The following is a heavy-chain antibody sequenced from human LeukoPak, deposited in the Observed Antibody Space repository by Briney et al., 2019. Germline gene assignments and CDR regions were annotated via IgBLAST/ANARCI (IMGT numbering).Heavy chain of an antibody. V-gene: IGHV3-30-3*01. CDR3: ARGGYYYDTTGSPGDY. CDR1: GFTLTNYA. Sequence: GGSLRLSCVVSGFTLTNYALHWVRQAPGKGLEWVAVISYAGTNKYYADSVKGRFTISRDISKNTVYLHMDSLRDEDAAVYFCARGGYYYDTTGSPGDYWGQGTLVTVSS. CDR2: ISYAGTNK. J-gene: IGHJ4*02. D-gene: IGHD3-22*01.